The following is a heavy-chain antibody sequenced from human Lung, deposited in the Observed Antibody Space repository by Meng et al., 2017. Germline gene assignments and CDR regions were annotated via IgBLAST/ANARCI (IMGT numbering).Heavy chain of an antibody. CDR1: GFTFSSYS. V-gene: IGHV3-21*01. Sequence: EVQLVESGGGLVKPVASLILSCAASGFTFSSYSMTWVRQAPGKGLEWVSSISSSSAYADSVKGRFTISRDNAKNALYLQMNSLRAEDTAVYYCARGRVVVAATPSDYWGQGTLVTVSS. D-gene: IGHD2-15*01. CDR3: ARGRVVVAATPSDY. CDR2: ISSSSA. J-gene: IGHJ4*02.